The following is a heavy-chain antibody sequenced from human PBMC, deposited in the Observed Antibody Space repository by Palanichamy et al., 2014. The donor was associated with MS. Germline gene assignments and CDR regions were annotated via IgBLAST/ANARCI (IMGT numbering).Heavy chain of an antibody. V-gene: IGHV5-51*01. D-gene: IGHD3-16*01. J-gene: IGHJ5*02. CDR2: IYPDDSDT. Sequence: EVHLVQSGAEVKKPGESLKISCKGSGYKFPTSWIGWVRQLPGKGLEWMGIIYPDDSDTEYSPSFQGQVTMSADKSISTAYLQWSSLKASDTAMYYCGIDDGVNMITWGRGTLVTVSS. CDR1: GYKFPTSW. CDR3: GIDDGVNMIT.